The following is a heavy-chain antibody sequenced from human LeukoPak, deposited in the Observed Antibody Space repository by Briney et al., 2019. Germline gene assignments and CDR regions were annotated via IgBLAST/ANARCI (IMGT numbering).Heavy chain of an antibody. Sequence: SETLSLTCTVSGGSISSYYWSWIRQPPGKGLEWIGYIYYSGSTNSNPSLKSRVTISVDTSKNQFSLKLSSVTAADTAVYYCARGTTYNQYYYDSSGYYSFDYWGQGTLVTVSS. CDR2: IYYSGST. D-gene: IGHD3-22*01. J-gene: IGHJ4*02. V-gene: IGHV4-59*08. CDR3: ARGTTYNQYYYDSSGYYSFDY. CDR1: GGSISSYY.